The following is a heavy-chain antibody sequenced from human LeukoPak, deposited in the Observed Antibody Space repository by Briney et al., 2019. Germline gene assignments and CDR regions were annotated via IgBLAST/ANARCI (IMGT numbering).Heavy chain of an antibody. CDR3: AKNSVGATDY. D-gene: IGHD1-26*01. J-gene: IGHJ4*02. V-gene: IGHV3-30*02. CDR2: IRYDGSDK. Sequence: GGSLRLSCAASGFTFSTYGMHWVRQAPGEGLEWVAFIRYDGSDKYYADSVKGRFTISRDNSKNTLYLQMNSLRAEGTAMYYCAKNSVGATDYWGQGTLVTVSS. CDR1: GFTFSTYG.